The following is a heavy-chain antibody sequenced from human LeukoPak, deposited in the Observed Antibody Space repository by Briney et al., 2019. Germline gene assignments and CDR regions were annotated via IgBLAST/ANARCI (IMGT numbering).Heavy chain of an antibody. J-gene: IGHJ6*02. CDR3: ARVGGYCTTTSCSYGMDV. V-gene: IGHV1-2*02. CDR1: GYTFTGYC. CDR2: INPNSGGT. D-gene: IGHD2-2*01. Sequence: ASVKVSCKASGYTFTGYCMHWVRQAPGQGLEWMGWINPNSGGTNYAQKFQGKVTMTRDTSISTAYMELSRLRSDDTAVYYCARVGGYCTTTSCSYGMDVWGQGTTVTVSS.